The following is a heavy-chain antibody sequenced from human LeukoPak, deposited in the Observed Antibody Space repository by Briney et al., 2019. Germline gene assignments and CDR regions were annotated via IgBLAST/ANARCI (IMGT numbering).Heavy chain of an antibody. J-gene: IGHJ4*02. V-gene: IGHV4-59*01. Sequence: SETLSLTCTVSSGSMNTYYWSWIRQPPGKGLEWIGYIYDSGSTNYNPSLKSRVTISVDTSKNQFSLKLSSVTAADTAVYYCARDGYLAVDYWGQGTLLTVSS. CDR1: SGSMNTYY. CDR2: IYDSGST. CDR3: ARDGYLAVDY. D-gene: IGHD2-2*03.